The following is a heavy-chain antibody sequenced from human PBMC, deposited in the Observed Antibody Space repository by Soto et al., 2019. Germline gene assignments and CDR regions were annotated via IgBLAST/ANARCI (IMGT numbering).Heavy chain of an antibody. CDR1: GFTVGSNW. Sequence: GGSLRLSCVDPGFTVGSNWMAWVRQAPGKGLEWVATLRQDAREKYYVDSVKGRSAISRDNAKNSLYLQMNSLRADDTAVYYCARDRRAVIDCWGQGALVTVSS. CDR3: ARDRRAVIDC. CDR2: LRQDAREK. D-gene: IGHD6-19*01. V-gene: IGHV3-7*01. J-gene: IGHJ4*02.